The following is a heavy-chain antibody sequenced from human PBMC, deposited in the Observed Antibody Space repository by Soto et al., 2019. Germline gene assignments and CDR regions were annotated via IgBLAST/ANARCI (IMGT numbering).Heavy chain of an antibody. V-gene: IGHV3-21*01. J-gene: IGHJ4*02. CDR3: ARDPSYYDSSVYYGY. CDR1: GFTFSSYS. D-gene: IGHD3-22*01. Sequence: EVQLVESGGGLVKPGGSLRLSCAASGFTFSSYSMNWVRQAPGKGLEWVSSISSSSSYIYYADSVKGRFTISRDNAKNSLYLQMNSLRAEDTAVYYCARDPSYYDSSVYYGYWGQGTLVTVSS. CDR2: ISSSSSYI.